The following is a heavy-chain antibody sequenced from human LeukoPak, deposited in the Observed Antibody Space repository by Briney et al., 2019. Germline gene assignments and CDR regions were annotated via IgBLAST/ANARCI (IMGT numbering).Heavy chain of an antibody. Sequence: SETLSLTCTVSGYSISSGFYWGWIRQPPGKGLEWIGSIYHSGSTYYNPSLKSRVTISVDTSKNQFSLKLSSVTAADTAVYYCARDNQQRYYMDVWGKGTTVAVSS. D-gene: IGHD6-13*01. CDR2: IYHSGST. J-gene: IGHJ6*03. V-gene: IGHV4-38-2*02. CDR3: ARDNQQRYYMDV. CDR1: GYSISSGFY.